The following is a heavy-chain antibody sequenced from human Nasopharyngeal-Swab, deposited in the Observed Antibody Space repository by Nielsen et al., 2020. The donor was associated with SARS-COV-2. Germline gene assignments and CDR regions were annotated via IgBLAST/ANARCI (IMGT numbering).Heavy chain of an antibody. CDR3: AKDINSYGSRDWFDP. D-gene: IGHD5-18*01. CDR1: GFTFDDYA. Sequence: GESLKISCAASGFTFDDYAMHWVRQAPGKGLEWVSLISGDGGSTYYADSVKGRFTISRDNSKNSLYLQMNSLRTEDTALYYCAKDINSYGSRDWFDPWGQGTLVTVSS. CDR2: ISGDGGST. J-gene: IGHJ5*02. V-gene: IGHV3-43*02.